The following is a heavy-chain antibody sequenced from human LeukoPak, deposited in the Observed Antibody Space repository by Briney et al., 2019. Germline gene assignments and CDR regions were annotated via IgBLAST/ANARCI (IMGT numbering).Heavy chain of an antibody. CDR1: GFTFSSYT. D-gene: IGHD2-15*01. V-gene: IGHV3-23*01. J-gene: IGHJ4*02. CDR2: ISGSGGST. CDR3: AKVVLGYCSGGSCFFDY. Sequence: GGSLRLSCTASGFTFSSYTMTWVRQAPGKGLEWVSAISGSGGSTYYADSVKGRFTISRDNSKNTLYLQMNSLRAEDTAVYYCAKVVLGYCSGGSCFFDYWGQGTLVTVSS.